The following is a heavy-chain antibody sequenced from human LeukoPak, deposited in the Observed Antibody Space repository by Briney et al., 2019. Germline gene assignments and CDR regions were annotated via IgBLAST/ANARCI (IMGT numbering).Heavy chain of an antibody. CDR2: IYYSGST. CDR3: ARNYYFDY. CDR1: GGSISSDSYY. V-gene: IGHV4-31*03. J-gene: IGHJ4*02. Sequence: TSQTLSFTCTVSGGSISSDSYYWSWIRQHPGQGLEWIGYIYYSGSTYYNPSLKSRVTISVDTSKNQFSLKLSSVTAADTAVYYCARNYYFDYWGQGTLVTVSS.